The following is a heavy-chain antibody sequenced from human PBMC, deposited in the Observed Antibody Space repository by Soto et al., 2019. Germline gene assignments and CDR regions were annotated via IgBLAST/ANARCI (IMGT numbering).Heavy chain of an antibody. V-gene: IGHV3-23*01. D-gene: IGHD3-10*01. CDR3: AKDLLWFGELLSPLYYYGMDV. CDR1: GFTFSSYA. J-gene: IGHJ6*02. Sequence: GGSLRLSCAASGFTFSSYAMSWVRQAPGKGLEWVSAISGSGGSTYYADSVKGRFTISRDNSKNTLYLQMNSLRAEDTAVYYCAKDLLWFGELLSPLYYYGMDVWGQGTTVTVSS. CDR2: ISGSGGST.